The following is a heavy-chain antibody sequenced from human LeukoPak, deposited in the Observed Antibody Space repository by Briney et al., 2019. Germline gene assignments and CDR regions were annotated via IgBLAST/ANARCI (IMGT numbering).Heavy chain of an antibody. CDR1: GYSISSGYY. Sequence: PSETLSLTCTVSGYSISSGYYWGWIRQPPGKGLEWIGSFYHSGSTYYNPSLKSRVTISVYTSQNQFSLKLSSVTAADTAVYYCASGAYSSGYPVGYWYFDLWGRGTLVTVSS. V-gene: IGHV4-38-2*02. D-gene: IGHD3-22*01. CDR3: ASGAYSSGYPVGYWYFDL. CDR2: FYHSGST. J-gene: IGHJ2*01.